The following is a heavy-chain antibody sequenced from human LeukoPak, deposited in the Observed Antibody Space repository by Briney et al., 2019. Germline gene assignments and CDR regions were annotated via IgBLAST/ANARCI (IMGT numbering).Heavy chain of an antibody. D-gene: IGHD6-6*01. Sequence: KPSETLSLTCTVSGGSISSYYWSWIRQPPGKGLEWIGYIYYSGSTNYNPSLKSRVTISVDTSKNQFSLKLSSVTAADTGVYYCARVDPESSSTLEVFDYWGQGTLVTVSS. CDR2: IYYSGST. V-gene: IGHV4-59*01. CDR1: GGSISSYY. CDR3: ARVDPESSSTLEVFDY. J-gene: IGHJ4*02.